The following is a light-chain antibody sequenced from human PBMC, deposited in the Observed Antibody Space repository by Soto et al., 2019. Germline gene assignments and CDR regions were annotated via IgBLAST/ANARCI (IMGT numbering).Light chain of an antibody. CDR2: AYS. CDR1: SSNIVSNT. J-gene: IGLJ1*01. V-gene: IGLV1-44*01. Sequence: QSVLTQPPSASGTPGQRVIISCSGSSSNIVSNTVNWYQHLPGAAPKLLMYAYSQRPSGIPDRFSGSKSGASASLAISGLQSEDEADYYCAAWDDSLNGYVFGTGTKVTVL. CDR3: AAWDDSLNGYV.